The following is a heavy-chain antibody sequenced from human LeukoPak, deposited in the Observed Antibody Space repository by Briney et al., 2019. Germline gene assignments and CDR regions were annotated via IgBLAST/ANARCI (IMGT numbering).Heavy chain of an antibody. CDR3: AKDFRIGYSAHFDY. J-gene: IGHJ4*02. D-gene: IGHD2-21*01. CDR2: INGGGVNT. V-gene: IGHV3-23*01. Sequence: GGSLRLSCAASGFTFSSYAMSWVRQAPGKGLEWVSTINGGGVNTHYADSVGGRFSISRDNSKNTLYLQMDSLRGEDTAVYYCAKDFRIGYSAHFDYWGQGALVTVSS. CDR1: GFTFSSYA.